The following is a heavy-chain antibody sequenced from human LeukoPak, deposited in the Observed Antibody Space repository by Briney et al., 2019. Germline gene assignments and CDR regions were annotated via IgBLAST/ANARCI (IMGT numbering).Heavy chain of an antibody. CDR2: IYYSGST. Sequence: SENLSLTCTVSGGSISSYYWSWIRQPPGKGLEWIGDIYYSGSTNYNPSLKSRVTISVDTSKNQFSLKLSSVTAADTAVYYCARGRELELITMIRTFDIWGQGTMVTVSS. D-gene: IGHD3-22*01. CDR1: GGSISSYY. J-gene: IGHJ3*02. V-gene: IGHV4-59*01. CDR3: ARGRELELITMIRTFDI.